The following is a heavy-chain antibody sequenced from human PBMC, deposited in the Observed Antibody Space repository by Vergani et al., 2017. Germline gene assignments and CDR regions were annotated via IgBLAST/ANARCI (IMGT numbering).Heavy chain of an antibody. CDR3: ATVTRDGYNYACDI. CDR1: GFTFSNAW. D-gene: IGHD5-24*01. Sequence: EVQLVESGGGLVKPGGSLRLSCAASGFTFSNAWMSWVRQAPGKGLEWVSALSGSGGSKYYADSVKGRFTISRDNSKNTLYLQMNSLRAEDTAVYYCATVTRDGYNYACDIWGQGTMVTVSS. CDR2: LSGSGGSK. J-gene: IGHJ3*02. V-gene: IGHV3-23*04.